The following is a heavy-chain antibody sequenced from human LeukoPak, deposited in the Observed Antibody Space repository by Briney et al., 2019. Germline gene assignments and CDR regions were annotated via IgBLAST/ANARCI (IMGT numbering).Heavy chain of an antibody. V-gene: IGHV1-2*06. J-gene: IGHJ4*02. CDR1: GYTFIDYY. Sequence: ASVKVSCTASGYTFIDYYIHWVRQAPGQGLEWMGRINPKSGGTNHAQKFQGRVTMTRDTSISTAYMELSSLRSDDTAVYFCARETYNGRYYYFDYWGQGTLVTVSS. CDR2: INPKSGGT. CDR3: ARETYNGRYYYFDY. D-gene: IGHD1-26*01.